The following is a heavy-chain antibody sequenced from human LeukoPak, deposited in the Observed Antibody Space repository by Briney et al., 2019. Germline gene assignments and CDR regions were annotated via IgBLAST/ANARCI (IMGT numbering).Heavy chain of an antibody. CDR3: ARGPGTVGLSP. V-gene: IGHV4-34*01. CDR2: INHSGDT. CDR1: GGSFTNYY. D-gene: IGHD1/OR15-1a*01. Sequence: SETLSLTCNVSGGSFTNYYWSWIRQTPEKGLEGIGQINHSGDTSYNPSLRSRVTLSVDRSKNQFSIKVTSVTAADTGVYYCARGPGTVGLSPWGQGTLVTVSS. J-gene: IGHJ5*02.